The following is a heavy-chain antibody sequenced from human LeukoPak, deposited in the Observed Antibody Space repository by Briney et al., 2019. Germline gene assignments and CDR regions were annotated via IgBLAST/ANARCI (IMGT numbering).Heavy chain of an antibody. Sequence: GGSLRLSCAASGFTFSSYAMSWVRQAPGKGLEWVSAISGSGGSTYYADSVKGRFTTSRDNSKNTLYLQMNSLRAEDTAVYYCAKAGTYCSGGSCYWIDYWGQGTLVTVSS. CDR2: ISGSGGST. D-gene: IGHD2-15*01. CDR1: GFTFSSYA. J-gene: IGHJ4*02. CDR3: AKAGTYCSGGSCYWIDY. V-gene: IGHV3-23*01.